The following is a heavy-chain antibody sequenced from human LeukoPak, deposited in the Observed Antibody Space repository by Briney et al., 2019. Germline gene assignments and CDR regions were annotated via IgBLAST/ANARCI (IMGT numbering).Heavy chain of an antibody. J-gene: IGHJ6*02. Sequence: GGSLRLSCTASGLTFTYYAMTWVRQAPGKGLEWVSLISGSGGSAKYADSVKGRFTISRDNSKNTLFLQMSSLRAEDTAIYYCAKVGSSGWYAMDVWGRGTSVTVS. V-gene: IGHV3-23*01. D-gene: IGHD6-19*01. CDR2: ISGSGGSA. CDR1: GLTFTYYA. CDR3: AKVGSSGWYAMDV.